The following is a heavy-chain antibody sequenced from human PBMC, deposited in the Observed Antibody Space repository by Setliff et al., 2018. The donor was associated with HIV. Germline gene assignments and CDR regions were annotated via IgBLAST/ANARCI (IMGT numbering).Heavy chain of an antibody. CDR1: GYTFTGYF. CDR3: ATKVYCTNGVCLDAFDI. V-gene: IGHV1-2*06. J-gene: IGHJ3*02. Sequence: ASVKVSCKASGYTFTGYFIHWVRQAPGQGLEWMGRILPNSAGTNYAQKFQGRVTMTRDTSISTAYMELSRLRSDDTAVYYCATKVYCTNGVCLDAFDIWGQGTMVTVSS. D-gene: IGHD2-8*01. CDR2: ILPNSAGT.